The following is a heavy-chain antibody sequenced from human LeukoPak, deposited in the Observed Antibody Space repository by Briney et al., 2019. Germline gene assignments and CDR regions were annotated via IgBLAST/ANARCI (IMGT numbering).Heavy chain of an antibody. CDR3: AKAYSSSSLVDAFDI. CDR1: GFTFSSYG. D-gene: IGHD6-6*01. Sequence: PGRSLRLSCAASGFTFSSYGMHWVRQAPGKGLEWVAVISYDGSNKYYADSVKGRFTISRDNSKNTLYLQMNSLRAEDTAVYYCAKAYSSSSLVDAFDIWGQGTMVTVSS. CDR2: ISYDGSNK. J-gene: IGHJ3*02. V-gene: IGHV3-30*18.